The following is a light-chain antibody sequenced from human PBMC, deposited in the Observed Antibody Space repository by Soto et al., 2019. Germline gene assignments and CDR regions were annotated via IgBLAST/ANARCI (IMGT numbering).Light chain of an antibody. CDR3: CSYAGTYVI. J-gene: IGLJ2*01. CDR1: NSDVGGYNY. Sequence: QSALTQPRSVSGSPGQSVTISCTGTNSDVGGYNYVSWYQQHPGKAPKLMIYDVSKRPSGVPDRFSGSKSGNTASLTISGLQADDEADYYCCSYAGTYVIFGGGTKLTVL. V-gene: IGLV2-11*01. CDR2: DVS.